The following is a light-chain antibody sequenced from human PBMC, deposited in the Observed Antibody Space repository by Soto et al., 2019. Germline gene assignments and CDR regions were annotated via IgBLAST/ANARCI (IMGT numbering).Light chain of an antibody. CDR3: QQYGSSPGT. CDR1: QRVSSSY. J-gene: IGKJ1*01. Sequence: EIAFTESPVTLSLSPVESAKLSSMASQRVSSSYLAWYQQKPGQAPRLLIYGASSRATGIPDRFSGSGSGTDFTLTISRLEPEDFAVYYCQQYGSSPGTFGQGTRWIS. CDR2: GAS. V-gene: IGKV3-20*01.